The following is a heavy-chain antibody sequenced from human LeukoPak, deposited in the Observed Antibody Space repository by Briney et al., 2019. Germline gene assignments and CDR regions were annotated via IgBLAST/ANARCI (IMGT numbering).Heavy chain of an antibody. D-gene: IGHD6-6*01. CDR3: ATDTYSSSLDY. J-gene: IGHJ4*02. V-gene: IGHV4-38-2*02. Sequence: NPSETLSFTCTVSGYSISSGYYWGWIRQPPGKGLEWIGSIYHSGSTSYNPSLKSRVTISVDTSKNQFSLKLSSVTAADTAVYFCATDTYSSSLDYWGQGTLVTVSS. CDR1: GYSISSGYY. CDR2: IYHSGST.